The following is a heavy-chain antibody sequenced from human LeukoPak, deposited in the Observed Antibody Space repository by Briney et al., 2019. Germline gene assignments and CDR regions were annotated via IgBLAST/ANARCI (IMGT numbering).Heavy chain of an antibody. Sequence: ASVKVSCKASGYTFTSYDINWVRQATGQGLEWMGWMNPNSGNTGYAQKFQGRGTMTRNTSISTAYMELSSLRSEDTAVYYCARGGLMNYGSGSDNWFDPWGQGTLVTVSS. CDR3: ARGGLMNYGSGSDNWFDP. CDR1: GYTFTSYD. J-gene: IGHJ5*02. V-gene: IGHV1-8*01. CDR2: MNPNSGNT. D-gene: IGHD3-10*01.